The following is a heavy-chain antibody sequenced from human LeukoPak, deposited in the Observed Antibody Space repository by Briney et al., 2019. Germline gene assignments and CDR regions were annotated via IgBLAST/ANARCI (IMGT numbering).Heavy chain of an antibody. CDR1: GYTFTSYD. CDR2: MNPNSGNT. J-gene: IGHJ3*02. V-gene: IGHV1-8*03. CDR3: ARESSSPYYDSSGQQAFDI. D-gene: IGHD3-22*01. Sequence: ASVKVSCKASGYTFTSYDINWVRQATGQGPEWMGWMNPNSGNTGYAQKFQGRVTLTRNTSITTAFMELSSLKSEDTAVYYCARESSSPYYDSSGQQAFDIWGQGTMVTVSS.